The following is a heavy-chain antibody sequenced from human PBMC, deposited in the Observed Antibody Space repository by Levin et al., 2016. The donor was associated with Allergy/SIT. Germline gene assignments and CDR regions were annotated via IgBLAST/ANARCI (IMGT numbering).Heavy chain of an antibody. D-gene: IGHD1-26*01. Sequence: SVKVSCKASGGTFGSYAIGRVRQAPGQGLEWMGGIIPMFRSTSYAQNFQGRVTITADESTRTAYMELSSLRSEDTAMYYCARAVGISSRRTHPHNWFDPWGQGTLVTVSS. CDR2: IIPMFRST. V-gene: IGHV1-69*13. CDR1: GGTFGSYA. J-gene: IGHJ5*02. CDR3: ARAVGISSRRTHPHNWFDP.